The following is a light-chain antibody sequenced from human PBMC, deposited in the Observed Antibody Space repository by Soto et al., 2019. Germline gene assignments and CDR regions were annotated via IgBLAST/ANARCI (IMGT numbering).Light chain of an antibody. J-gene: IGLJ1*01. Sequence: QSVLTQPPSASGSPGQSVTIPCTGTYSDIGAYNYVSWYQQHPGEAPKLIIYDVNNRPSGVSNRFSGSTSGNTASLTISGLQADDEADYYCSSYSSTTTLVVFGTGTKVTVL. V-gene: IGLV2-14*03. CDR2: DVN. CDR1: YSDIGAYNY. CDR3: SSYSSTTTLVV.